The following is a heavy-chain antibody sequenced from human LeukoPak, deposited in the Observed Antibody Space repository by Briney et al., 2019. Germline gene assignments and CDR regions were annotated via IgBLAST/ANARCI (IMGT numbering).Heavy chain of an antibody. CDR3: ARSQSSSLIDY. CDR1: GFSFSAYG. Sequence: GGSLRLSCAASGFSFSAYGVHWVRQAPGKGLEWVAVIWYDGSSKDYADSVKGRFTLPRDNSKNTLYLQMNSLTVEDTAVYYCARSQSSSLIDYWGQGTLVTVSS. J-gene: IGHJ4*02. V-gene: IGHV3-33*01. CDR2: IWYDGSSK. D-gene: IGHD6-13*01.